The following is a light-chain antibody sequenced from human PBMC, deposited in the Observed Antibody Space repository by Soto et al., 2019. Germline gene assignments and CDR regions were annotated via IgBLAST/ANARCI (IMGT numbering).Light chain of an antibody. J-gene: IGKJ4*01. CDR1: QSISSH. CDR3: QQRINWPLT. Sequence: EIVLTQSPATLSLSPGDRATLSCRASQSISSHLAWYQQKPGQAPRLLIYGASNTPTGIPSRFSGSGSGTDFTLTISSLEPEDFAVYYCQQRINWPLTFGGGTKVEIK. CDR2: GAS. V-gene: IGKV3-11*01.